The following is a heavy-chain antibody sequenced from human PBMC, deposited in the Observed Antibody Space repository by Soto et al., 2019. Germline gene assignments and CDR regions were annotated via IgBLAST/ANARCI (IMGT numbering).Heavy chain of an antibody. V-gene: IGHV1-18*01. CDR1: GYTFTSYG. CDR2: ISAYNGNT. CDR3: ARDRHYYGSSGSPMDY. D-gene: IGHD3-22*01. J-gene: IGHJ4*02. Sequence: KVSCKASGYTFTSYGISWVRQAPGQGLEWMGWISAYNGNTNYAQKLQGRVTMTTDTSTSTAYMELRSLRSDDTAVYYCARDRHYYGSSGSPMDYWGQGTLVTVSS.